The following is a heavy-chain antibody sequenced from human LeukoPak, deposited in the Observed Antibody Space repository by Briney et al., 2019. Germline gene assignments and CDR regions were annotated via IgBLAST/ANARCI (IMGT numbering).Heavy chain of an antibody. V-gene: IGHV3-30*03. CDR1: GFTFSSYG. D-gene: IGHD6-13*01. CDR2: ISYDGSNK. J-gene: IGHJ6*03. Sequence: GGSLRLSCAASGFTFSSYGMNWVRQAPGKGLEWVAVISYDGSNKYYADSVKGRFTISRDNSKNTLYLQMNSLRAEDTAVYYCAREGYGVMDVWGKGTTVTVSS. CDR3: AREGYGVMDV.